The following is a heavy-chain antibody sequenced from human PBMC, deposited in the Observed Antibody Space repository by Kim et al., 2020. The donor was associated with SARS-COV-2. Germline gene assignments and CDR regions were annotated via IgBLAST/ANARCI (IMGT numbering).Heavy chain of an antibody. J-gene: IGHJ5*02. CDR1: GGAISSYY. CDR2: IYHSGST. CDR3: ARARGDGCNYFSGWFDP. D-gene: IGHD3-10*01. V-gene: IGHV4-59*01. Sequence: SETLSLTCTVSGGAISSYYWSWIRQPPGKGLEWIGYIYHSGSTNYNPSLKSRVTISVDTSKNQFSLTLSSVIAADTAVYYCARARGDGCNYFSGWFDPWGQGALGTVSS.